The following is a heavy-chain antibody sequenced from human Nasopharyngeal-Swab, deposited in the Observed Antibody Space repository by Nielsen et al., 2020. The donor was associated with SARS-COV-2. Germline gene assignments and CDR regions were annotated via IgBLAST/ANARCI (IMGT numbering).Heavy chain of an antibody. Sequence: ETLSLTCTVSGGSIGSNNYYWGWIRQPPGKGLEWIASIYYSGSTYYNPSLKSRVTMSVDTSKNQFSLKLSSVTAADTAVYYCARDDTAMATGFDYWGQGVLVTVSS. J-gene: IGHJ4*02. V-gene: IGHV4-39*02. CDR2: IYYSGST. CDR1: GGSIGSNNYY. D-gene: IGHD5-18*01. CDR3: ARDDTAMATGFDY.